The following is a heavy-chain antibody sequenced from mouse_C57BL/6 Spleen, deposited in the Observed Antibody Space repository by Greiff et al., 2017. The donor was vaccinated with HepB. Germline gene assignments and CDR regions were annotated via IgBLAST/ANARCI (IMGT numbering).Heavy chain of an antibody. CDR1: GFNIKNTY. D-gene: IGHD1-1*01. Sequence: VHVKQSVAELVRPGASVKLSCTASGFNIKNTYMHWVKQRPEQGLEWIGRIDPANGNTKYAPKFQGKATIIADTSSNTAYLQLSSLTSEDTAIYYCASHYYGSSYSAMDYWGQGTSVTVSS. V-gene: IGHV14-3*01. CDR3: ASHYYGSSYSAMDY. J-gene: IGHJ4*01. CDR2: IDPANGNT.